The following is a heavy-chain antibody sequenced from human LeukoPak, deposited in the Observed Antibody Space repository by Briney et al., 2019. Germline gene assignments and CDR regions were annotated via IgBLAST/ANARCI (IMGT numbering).Heavy chain of an antibody. CDR1: GFTFSSDW. CDR2: IDPAGSST. J-gene: IGHJ4*02. CDR3: ARSRGNSGSYPLDY. D-gene: IGHD1-26*01. Sequence: GGSLRLSCEASGFTFSSDWMHWVRQAPGKGLVWVSRIDPAGSSTYFADFVKGRFTISRDNAKNSLYLQMNSLRVEDTAVYYCARSRGNSGSYPLDYWGQGTLVTVSS. V-gene: IGHV3-74*01.